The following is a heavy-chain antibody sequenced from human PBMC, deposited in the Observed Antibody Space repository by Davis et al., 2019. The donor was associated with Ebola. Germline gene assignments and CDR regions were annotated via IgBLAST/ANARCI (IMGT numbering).Heavy chain of an antibody. D-gene: IGHD2-8*01. J-gene: IGHJ4*02. CDR1: GLSFSIDS. CDR3: SRDLTYGGQLGPGDY. Sequence: GGSLRLAWAGSGLSFSIDSMHWVRQAPGKGLEWVAAISSDGSTTYYADSVKGRFTVSRDNSKDTLYLQMNSPRTEDTAVYFCSRDLTYGGQLGPGDYWGQGTLVIVSS. V-gene: IGHV3-30*04. CDR2: ISSDGSTT.